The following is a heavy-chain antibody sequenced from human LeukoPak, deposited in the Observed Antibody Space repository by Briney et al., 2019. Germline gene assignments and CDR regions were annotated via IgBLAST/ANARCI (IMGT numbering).Heavy chain of an antibody. D-gene: IGHD6-6*01. CDR2: VSSDGGTK. V-gene: IGHV3-30*18. Sequence: GGSLRLSCAASGFTFSSYEMNWVRQSPGKGLEWVAVVSSDGGTKYYADSVKGRFTISRDNSKNTLYLQMNSLKTEDTAVYYCAKEGDGAARFAFDIWGQGTMVTVSS. J-gene: IGHJ3*02. CDR3: AKEGDGAARFAFDI. CDR1: GFTFSSYE.